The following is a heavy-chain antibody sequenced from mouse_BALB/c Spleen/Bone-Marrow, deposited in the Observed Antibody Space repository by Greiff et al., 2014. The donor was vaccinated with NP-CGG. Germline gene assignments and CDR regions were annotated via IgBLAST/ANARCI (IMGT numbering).Heavy chain of an antibody. CDR3: ARSIYDGYSEAMDY. J-gene: IGHJ4*01. V-gene: IGHV1-54*03. CDR1: GYAFTNYL. CDR2: INPGSGGN. Sequence: VQLQQSGAELVRPGTSVKVSCKASGYAFTNYLIEWVKQRPGQGLEWIGVINPGSGGNNYNEKFKGKATLTADKSSSIAYMQLSSLTSDDSAVYFCARSIYDGYSEAMDYWGQGTSVTVSS. D-gene: IGHD2-3*01.